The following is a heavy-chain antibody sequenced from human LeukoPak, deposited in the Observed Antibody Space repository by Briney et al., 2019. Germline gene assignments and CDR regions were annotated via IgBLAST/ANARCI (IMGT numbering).Heavy chain of an antibody. D-gene: IGHD3-22*01. V-gene: IGHV3-53*01. J-gene: IGHJ4*02. CDR1: GFTVSSNY. CDR2: LYSGGNT. Sequence: GGSLRLSCVVSGFTVSSNYMSWVRQAPGKGLEWVSVLYSGGNTYHADSVKGRFTISRDNSKNTLYLQMNSLRAEDTAVYYCAKADSYYYDSSGYPDYWGQGTLVTVSS. CDR3: AKADSYYYDSSGYPDY.